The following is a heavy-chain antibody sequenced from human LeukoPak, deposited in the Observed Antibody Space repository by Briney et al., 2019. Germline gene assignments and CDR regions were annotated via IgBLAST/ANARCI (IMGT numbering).Heavy chain of an antibody. J-gene: IGHJ4*02. CDR1: GESLSNYY. V-gene: IGHV4-34*01. Sequence: PSETPSLTCAVYGESLSNYYWSRIRQPPGKGLEWIGEINHYGSTNYNPSLKSRITISVDTSKNQFSLKLSSVTAADTAVYYCASVDTAKPFDYWGQGTLVTVSS. CDR2: INHYGST. CDR3: ASVDTAKPFDY. D-gene: IGHD5-18*01.